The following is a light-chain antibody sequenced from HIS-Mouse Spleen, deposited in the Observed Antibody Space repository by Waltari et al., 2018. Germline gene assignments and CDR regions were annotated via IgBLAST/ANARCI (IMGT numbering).Light chain of an antibody. CDR2: EDS. V-gene: IGLV3-10*01. Sequence: SYELTQPPSVSVSPGQTARIPCSGDALPKKYASWYQQKSGQAPVLVIYEDSKRPSGIPERFSGSSSGTMATLTITGAQAEDEADYYCNSRDSSGNHVVFGGGTKLTVL. CDR3: NSRDSSGNHVV. J-gene: IGLJ2*01. CDR1: ALPKKY.